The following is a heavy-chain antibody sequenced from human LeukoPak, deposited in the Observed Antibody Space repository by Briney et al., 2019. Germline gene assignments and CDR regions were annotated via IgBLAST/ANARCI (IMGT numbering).Heavy chain of an antibody. CDR1: GGSISSGGFS. V-gene: IGHV4-61*08. J-gene: IGHJ6*02. CDR3: ARLGPYGMNV. D-gene: IGHD7-27*01. CDR2: IYYSGSI. Sequence: SETLSLTCGVSGGSISSGGFSWSWIRQPPGKGLEWIGYIYYSGSINYNPSLKSRLTISVDTSKNQFSLKLTSVTAADTAVYYCARLGPYGMNVWGQGTTVTVSS.